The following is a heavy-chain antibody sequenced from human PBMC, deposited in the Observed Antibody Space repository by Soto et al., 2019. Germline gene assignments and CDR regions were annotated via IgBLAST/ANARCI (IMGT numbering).Heavy chain of an antibody. CDR1: GGSFNGYY. CDR3: ARHVHSGYDFYYFDY. Sequence: TSETLSLTCAVYGGSFNGYYWSWIRQPPWKGLEWIGEINNSGKTNCNPSLKSRVTISVDTSKNQFSLKLSSVTAADTAVYYCARHVHSGYDFYYFDYWGQGTLVTVSS. D-gene: IGHD5-12*01. V-gene: IGHV4-34*01. CDR2: INNSGKT. J-gene: IGHJ4*02.